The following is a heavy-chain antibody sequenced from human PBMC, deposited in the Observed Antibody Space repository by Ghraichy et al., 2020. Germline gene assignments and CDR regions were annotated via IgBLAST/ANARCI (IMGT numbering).Heavy chain of an antibody. CDR1: GGTFSSYA. V-gene: IGHV1-69*13. CDR2: IIPIFGTA. Sequence: SVKVSCKASGGTFSSYAISWVRQAPGQVLEWMGGIIPIFGTANYAQKFQGRVTITADESTSTAYMELSSLRSEDTAVYYCARDSLNYYDSSGYPSPGDFDYWGQGTLV. J-gene: IGHJ4*02. CDR3: ARDSLNYYDSSGYPSPGDFDY. D-gene: IGHD3-22*01.